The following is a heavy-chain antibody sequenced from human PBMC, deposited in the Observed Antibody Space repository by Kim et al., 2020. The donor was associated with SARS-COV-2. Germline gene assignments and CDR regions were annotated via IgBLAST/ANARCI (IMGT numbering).Heavy chain of an antibody. CDR2: VSGDGTVT. J-gene: IGHJ4*02. CDR3: AKAALPGTGY. D-gene: IGHD6-13*01. CDR1: GFIFTNYG. V-gene: IGHV3-23*01. Sequence: GGSLRLSCAASGFIFTNYGLSWVRQAPGKGLEWISAVSGDGTVTYYADSVRGRFAISRDNSKNTLYLQMNSLRVEDTGVYFCAKAALPGTGYWGQGTLVTVSS.